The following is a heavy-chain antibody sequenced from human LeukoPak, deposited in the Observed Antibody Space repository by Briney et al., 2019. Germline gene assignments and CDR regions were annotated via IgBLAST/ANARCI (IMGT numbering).Heavy chain of an antibody. D-gene: IGHD3-22*01. CDR3: ASGYYDSSVHY. Sequence: SETLSLTCTVSGGSISSGSYYWSWIRQPPGKGLEWIGYIYYSGSTNYTPCLKSRVTISVDTSKNQFSLKLSSVTAADTAVYYCASGYYDSSVHYWGQGTLVTVSS. CDR2: IYYSGST. J-gene: IGHJ4*02. V-gene: IGHV4-61*01. CDR1: GGSISSGSYY.